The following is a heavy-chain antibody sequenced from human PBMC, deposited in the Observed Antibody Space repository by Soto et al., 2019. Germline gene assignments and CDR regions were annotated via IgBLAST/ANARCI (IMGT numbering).Heavy chain of an antibody. Sequence: EVLVLESGGGLVQPGGSLRLSCAASGFTFSSFGMNWVRQAPGKGLEWVSGVRSDGDTTYNAESVKGRFTVSRDTSKNTVYLQMNSLRAEDTAVYYCAKGKGVGATPDGANCWGQGTPVTVSS. J-gene: IGHJ4*02. V-gene: IGHV3-23*01. D-gene: IGHD1-26*01. CDR3: AKGKGVGATPDGANC. CDR2: VRSDGDTT. CDR1: GFTFSSFG.